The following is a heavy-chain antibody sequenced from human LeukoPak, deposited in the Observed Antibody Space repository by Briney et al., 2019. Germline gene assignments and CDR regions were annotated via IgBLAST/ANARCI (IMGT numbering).Heavy chain of an antibody. Sequence: SETLSLTCPVSGGSISRYYWSWIRQPAGKGLEWIGRIYTSGSTNCNPSVQSRVTMSVDTSKNQFSLKLSSVTAADTAVYYCARRSGWWFDPWGQGTLVTVSS. V-gene: IGHV4-4*07. CDR1: GGSISRYY. D-gene: IGHD2-15*01. CDR2: IYTSGST. J-gene: IGHJ5*02. CDR3: ARRSGWWFDP.